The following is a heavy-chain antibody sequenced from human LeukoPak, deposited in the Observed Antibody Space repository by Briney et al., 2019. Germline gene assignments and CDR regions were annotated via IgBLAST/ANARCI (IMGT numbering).Heavy chain of an antibody. CDR3: ARAHLSSASTDYMTV. Sequence: ESGGGVVQPGGSLRLSCAASGFTFSSYGMHWVRQAPGKGLEWVAFIRYDGSNKYYADSVKGRFTISRDNSKNTLYLQMNSLRPEDTAVYYCARAHLSSASTDYMTVWGKGTTVTVSS. CDR1: GFTFSSYG. CDR2: IRYDGSNK. J-gene: IGHJ6*03. D-gene: IGHD6-6*01. V-gene: IGHV3-30*02.